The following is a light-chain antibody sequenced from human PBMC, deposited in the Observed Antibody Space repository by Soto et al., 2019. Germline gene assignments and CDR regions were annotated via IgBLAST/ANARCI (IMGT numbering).Light chain of an antibody. CDR2: DVS. V-gene: IGLV2-11*01. CDR1: SSDVGGYNY. CDR3: CSYAGSYKGYV. Sequence: QSALTQPRSVSRAPGQSVTISCTGTSSDVGGYNYVSWYQQHPGKAPKFMIYDVSKRPSGVPDRFSGSKSGNTASLTISGLQAEDEADYYCCSYAGSYKGYVFGTGTKLTVL. J-gene: IGLJ1*01.